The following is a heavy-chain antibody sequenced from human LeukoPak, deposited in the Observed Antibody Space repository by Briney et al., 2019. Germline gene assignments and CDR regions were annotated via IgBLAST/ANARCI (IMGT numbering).Heavy chain of an antibody. D-gene: IGHD5-12*01. CDR1: GFTFSSYE. CDR2: ISGSGRTM. CDR3: ARGGLYGYDVFDY. Sequence: GGSLRLSCAASGFTFSSYEMNWVRQAPGKGLEWVSYISGSGRTMSYADSVKGRFTISRDNAKNSLYLQMNSLRVEDMAVYHCARGGLYGYDVFDYWGQGTLVTVSS. V-gene: IGHV3-48*03. J-gene: IGHJ4*02.